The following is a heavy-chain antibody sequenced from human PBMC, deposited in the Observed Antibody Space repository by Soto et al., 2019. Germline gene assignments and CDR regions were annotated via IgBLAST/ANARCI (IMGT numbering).Heavy chain of an antibody. CDR2: IYYSGST. J-gene: IGHJ4*02. D-gene: IGHD6-19*01. V-gene: IGHV4-31*03. CDR1: GGSISSGGYY. CDR3: ARAVAVAVPFDY. Sequence: QVQLQESGPGLVKPSQTLSLTCTVSGGSISSGGYYWSWIRQHPGKGLEWIGYIYYSGSTYYNPSLKSRVXIXVXRSKNQSSLKLSSVTAADTAVYYCARAVAVAVPFDYWGQGPLVTVSS.